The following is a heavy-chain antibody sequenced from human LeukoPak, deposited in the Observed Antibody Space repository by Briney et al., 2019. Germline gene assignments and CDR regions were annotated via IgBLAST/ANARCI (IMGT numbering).Heavy chain of an antibody. CDR1: GYTFTSYD. V-gene: IGHV1-2*02. J-gene: IGHJ4*02. CDR3: ARTSDLRDYFDY. D-gene: IGHD5-12*01. Sequence: PVASVKVSCKASGYTFTSYDINWVRQATGQGLEWMGWINPNSGGTNYAQKFQGRVTMTRDTSISTAYMELSGLRSDDTALYYCARTSDLRDYFDYWGQGTLVIVSS. CDR2: INPNSGGT.